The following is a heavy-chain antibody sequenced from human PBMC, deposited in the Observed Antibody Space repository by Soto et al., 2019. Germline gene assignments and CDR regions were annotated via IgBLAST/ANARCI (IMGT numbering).Heavy chain of an antibody. CDR1: GGSISSSNW. V-gene: IGHV4-4*02. D-gene: IGHD6-19*01. Sequence: QVQLQESGPGLVKPSGTLSLTCAVSGGSISSSNWWSWVRQPPGKGLEWIGEIYHSGSTNYNPSLTGRVTISGDKSKNPFSLKLSSVTAADTAVYYCARVAVAGTRVDYWGQGTLVTVAS. J-gene: IGHJ4*02. CDR2: IYHSGST. CDR3: ARVAVAGTRVDY.